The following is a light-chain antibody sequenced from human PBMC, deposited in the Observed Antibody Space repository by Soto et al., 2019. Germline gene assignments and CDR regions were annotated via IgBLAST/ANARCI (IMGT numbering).Light chain of an antibody. Sequence: EIILTLSAGTLSLSTGERATLSCRASQSVSSYLAWYQQKPGQAPRLLIHGASTRAPGIPARFSGSGSGTDFTLTISSLQSEDFAVYYCQQYDDWPQTFGQGTNVDIK. V-gene: IGKV3-15*01. J-gene: IGKJ1*01. CDR1: QSVSSY. CDR2: GAS. CDR3: QQYDDWPQT.